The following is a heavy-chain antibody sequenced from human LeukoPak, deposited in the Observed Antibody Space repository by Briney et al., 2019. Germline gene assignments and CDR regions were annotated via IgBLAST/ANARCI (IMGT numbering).Heavy chain of an antibody. V-gene: IGHV3-30*04. D-gene: IGHD4-23*01. CDR2: ISYDGSNK. Sequence: GGSLRLSCAASGFTFSSYAMHWVRQAPGKGLEWVAVISYDGSNKYYADSVKGRFTISRDNSKNTLYLQMNSLRAEDTAVYYCARVRWPTHYYYGMDVWGQGTTVTVSS. J-gene: IGHJ6*02. CDR3: ARVRWPTHYYYGMDV. CDR1: GFTFSSYA.